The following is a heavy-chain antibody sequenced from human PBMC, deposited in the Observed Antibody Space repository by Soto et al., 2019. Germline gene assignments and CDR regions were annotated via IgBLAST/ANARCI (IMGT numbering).Heavy chain of an antibody. CDR1: GYTFTGYY. Sequence: ASVKVSCKASGYTFTGYYMHWVRQAPGQGLEWMGWINPNSGGTNYAQKFQGRVTMTRDTSISTAYMELSRLRSDDTAVYYCARGRYYAAAISPLDYWGQGTLVTVS. V-gene: IGHV1-2*02. J-gene: IGHJ4*02. D-gene: IGHD3-3*01. CDR2: INPNSGGT. CDR3: ARGRYYAAAISPLDY.